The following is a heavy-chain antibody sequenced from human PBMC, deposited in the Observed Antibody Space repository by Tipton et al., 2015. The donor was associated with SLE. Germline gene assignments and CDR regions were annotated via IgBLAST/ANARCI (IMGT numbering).Heavy chain of an antibody. CDR1: GGSISSGSYY. Sequence: LRLSCTVSGGSISSGSYYWSWIRQPAGKGLEWIGYIYTSGSTNYNPSLKSRVTISVDTSKNQFSLKLSSVTAADTAVYYCARGGTVTGASDIWGQGTMVTVSS. V-gene: IGHV4-61*09. D-gene: IGHD4-17*01. CDR3: ARGGTVTGASDI. CDR2: IYTSGST. J-gene: IGHJ3*02.